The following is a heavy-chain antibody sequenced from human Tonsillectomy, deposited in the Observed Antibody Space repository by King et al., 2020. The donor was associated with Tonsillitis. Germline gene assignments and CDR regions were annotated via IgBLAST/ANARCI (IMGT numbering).Heavy chain of an antibody. CDR3: VRDEY. CDR1: GFTFSNYA. V-gene: IGHV3-30-3*01. J-gene: IGHJ4*02. CDR2: ISYDGTNT. Sequence: VQLVESGGGVVHPGRSLRLSCAASGFTFSNYAMHWVRQAPGKGLEWVADISYDGTNTYYADSVKGRFTISRDNSKNTLHLQMNSLRAEDTAVYYCVRDEYWGQGTLVTVSS.